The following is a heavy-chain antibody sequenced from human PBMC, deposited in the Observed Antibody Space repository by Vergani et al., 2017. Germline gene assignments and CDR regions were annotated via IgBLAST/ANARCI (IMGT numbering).Heavy chain of an antibody. J-gene: IGHJ6*03. CDR1: GYTFTGYY. CDR2: INPNSGGT. D-gene: IGHD3-16*01. V-gene: IGHV1-2*02. CDR3: ARSRWGNERVYYYYYMDV. Sequence: QVQLVQSGAEVKKPGASVKVSCKASGYTFTGYYMHWVRQAPGQGLEWMGWINPNSGGTNYAQKFQGRVTMTRDTSISTAYMELSRLRSDDTAVYYCARSRWGNERVYYYYYMDVWGKGTTVTVSS.